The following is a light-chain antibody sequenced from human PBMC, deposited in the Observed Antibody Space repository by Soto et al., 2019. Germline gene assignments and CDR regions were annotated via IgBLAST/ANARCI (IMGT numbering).Light chain of an antibody. CDR2: GVS. V-gene: IGLV2-8*01. CDR1: SSDIGAYNF. CDR3: SSYAGSNNYVV. Sequence: QSVLTQPPSASGSPGQSVSISCTGNSSDIGAYNFVSWYQQHPGKAPRLMIYGVSKRPSGVPDRFSGSKSGNTASLTVSGLQAEDEGDYYCSSYAGSNNYVVFGGGTKVTVL. J-gene: IGLJ2*01.